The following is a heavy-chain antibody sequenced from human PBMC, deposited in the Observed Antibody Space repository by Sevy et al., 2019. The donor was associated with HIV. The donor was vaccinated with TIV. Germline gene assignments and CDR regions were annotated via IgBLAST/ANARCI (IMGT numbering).Heavy chain of an antibody. D-gene: IGHD2-15*01. CDR3: ARVGYCRGGTCFSGFYYAMDV. Sequence: GGSLRLSCAVSGFTLTNEFFSWVRQAPGKGLEWVAVVYSGGATYYADSVKGRFTISRDKSKGTLYLQMKSLRAEDTAVYYLARVGYCRGGTCFSGFYYAMDVWGQGTTVTVSS. CDR2: VYSGGAT. V-gene: IGHV3-53*01. CDR1: GFTLTNEF. J-gene: IGHJ6*02.